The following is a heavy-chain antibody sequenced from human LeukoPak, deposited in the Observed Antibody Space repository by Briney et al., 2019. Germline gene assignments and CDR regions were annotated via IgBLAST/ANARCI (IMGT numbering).Heavy chain of an antibody. CDR3: ARRQGYRSFGFDY. D-gene: IGHD1-14*01. CDR2: IYHSGST. V-gene: IGHV4-4*02. J-gene: IGHJ4*02. Sequence: SGTLSLTCAVSGGSISSSNWWSWVRQPPGKGLEWIGEIYHSGSTNYNPSLKSRVTISVDKSKNQFSLKLSSVTAADTAVYYCARRQGYRSFGFDYWGQGTLVTVSS. CDR1: GGSISSSNW.